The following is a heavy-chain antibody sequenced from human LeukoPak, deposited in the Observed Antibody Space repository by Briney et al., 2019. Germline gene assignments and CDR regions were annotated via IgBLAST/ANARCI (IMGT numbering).Heavy chain of an antibody. D-gene: IGHD3-10*01. Sequence: SETLSLTCAVSGASISSGDYSWSWIRQPPGTGLEWIGYIYHSGSTTYNPSLKSRLTISLDRSKNQFSLKLTSVTAADTAVYYCAGDFGSGSYRFDYWGQGTLVTVSS. V-gene: IGHV4-30-2*01. CDR3: AGDFGSGSYRFDY. CDR2: IYHSGST. J-gene: IGHJ4*02. CDR1: GASISSGDYS.